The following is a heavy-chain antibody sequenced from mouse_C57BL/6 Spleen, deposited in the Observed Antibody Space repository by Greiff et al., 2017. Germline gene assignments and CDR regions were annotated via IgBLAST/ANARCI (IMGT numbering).Heavy chain of an antibody. Sequence: EVQLQQSGPELVKPGASVKISCKASGYTFTDYYMNWVKQSHGKSLEWIGDINPNNGGTSYNQEFKGKATLTVDKSSSTAYMELRSLTSEDSAVYYCARSRYPYAMDYWGQGTSVTVSS. CDR1: GYTFTDYY. CDR2: INPNNGGT. J-gene: IGHJ4*01. CDR3: ARSRYPYAMDY. D-gene: IGHD1-1*01. V-gene: IGHV1-26*01.